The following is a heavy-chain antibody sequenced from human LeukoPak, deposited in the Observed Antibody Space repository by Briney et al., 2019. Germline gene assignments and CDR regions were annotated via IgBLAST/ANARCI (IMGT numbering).Heavy chain of an antibody. CDR1: GGTFSSYA. Sequence: GSSVKVSCKASGGTFSSYAISWVRQAPGQGLEWMGGIIPIFGTANYAQKFQGRVTITTDESTSTAYMELSSLRSEDTAVYYCASRVGGDGYNYDYYYYMDVWGKGTTVTVSS. J-gene: IGHJ6*03. D-gene: IGHD5-24*01. CDR2: IIPIFGTA. CDR3: ASRVGGDGYNYDYYYYMDV. V-gene: IGHV1-69*05.